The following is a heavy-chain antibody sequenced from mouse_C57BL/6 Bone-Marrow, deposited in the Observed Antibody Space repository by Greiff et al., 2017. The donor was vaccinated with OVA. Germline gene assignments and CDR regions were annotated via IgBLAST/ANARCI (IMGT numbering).Heavy chain of an antibody. CDR1: GYTFTDYY. CDR3: ARTVYYGSSLDY. Sequence: LQESGPELVKPGASVKISCKASGYTFTDYYINWVKQRPGQGLEWIGWIFPGSGSTYYNEKFKGKATLTVDKSSSTAYMLLSSLTSEDSAVYFCARTVYYGSSLDYGGQGTTLTVSS. CDR2: IFPGSGST. J-gene: IGHJ2*01. D-gene: IGHD1-1*01. V-gene: IGHV1-75*01.